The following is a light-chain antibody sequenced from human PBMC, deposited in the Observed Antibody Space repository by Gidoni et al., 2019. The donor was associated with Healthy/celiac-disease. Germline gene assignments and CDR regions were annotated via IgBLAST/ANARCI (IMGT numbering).Light chain of an antibody. CDR1: QSISSY. CDR3: QQSYSTPLP. Sequence: DIKKTQSPSSLSASVGDRVTITCRASQSISSYLNWYQQKPGNAPKLLIYAAASLQSGVPARFSGSGSGTDFTLTISSLQPEDFATYYCQQSYSTPLPFGGGTKVEIK. J-gene: IGKJ4*01. CDR2: AAA. V-gene: IGKV1-39*01.